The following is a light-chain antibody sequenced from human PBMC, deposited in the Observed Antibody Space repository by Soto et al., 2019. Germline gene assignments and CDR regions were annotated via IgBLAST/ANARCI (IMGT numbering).Light chain of an antibody. CDR2: DTS. V-gene: IGLV7-46*01. CDR1: TGAVASGQT. J-gene: IGLJ2*01. Sequence: QAVVTQEPSLTVSPGGTVTLTCGSSTGAVASGQTPYWFQQKPGQAPRTLIYDTSNKHSWTPARFSGSLVGGKAALTLSGAQPEDEADYYCLLSDGDVRVFGGGTKLTVL. CDR3: LLSDGDVRV.